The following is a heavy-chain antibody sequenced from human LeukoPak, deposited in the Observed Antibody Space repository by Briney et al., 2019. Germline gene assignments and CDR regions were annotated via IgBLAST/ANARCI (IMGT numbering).Heavy chain of an antibody. Sequence: PGGSLILSCAASGFSFTNYWMSWVRQAPGKGLEWVANVKEDGTTKQYVDSVKGRFTISRDNAKNSLYLQMDSLRAEDTAVYYCVSQEVVPHWGQGTLVSVSS. D-gene: IGHD2-15*01. V-gene: IGHV3-7*01. CDR3: VSQEVVPH. CDR1: GFSFTNYW. J-gene: IGHJ4*02. CDR2: VKEDGTTK.